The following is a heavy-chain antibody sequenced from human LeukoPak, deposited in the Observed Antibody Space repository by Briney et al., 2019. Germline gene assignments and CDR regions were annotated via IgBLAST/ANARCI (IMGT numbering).Heavy chain of an antibody. CDR3: ARRGVVIRVILVGFHKEAYYFDS. CDR1: GITLSNYG. Sequence: PGGSLRLSCAVSGITLSNYGMSSVRQAPGRGLEWVAGISDSGGSTNYADYVKGRFTISRDNRKNTLYLQMNSLRAEDTAVYFCARRGVVIRVILVGFHKEAYYFDSWGQGALVTVSS. J-gene: IGHJ4*02. V-gene: IGHV3-23*01. D-gene: IGHD3-22*01. CDR2: ISDSGGST.